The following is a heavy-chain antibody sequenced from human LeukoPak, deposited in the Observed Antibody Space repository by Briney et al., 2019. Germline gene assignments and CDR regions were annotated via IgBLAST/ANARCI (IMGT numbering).Heavy chain of an antibody. Sequence: SETLSLTCTVSGGSISSSSYYWSWIRQPAGKGLEWIGRIYTSGSTNYNPSLKSRVTISVDTSKNQFSLKLSSVTAADTAVYYCARERITMVRGRANWFDPWGQGTLVTVSS. CDR3: ARERITMVRGRANWFDP. V-gene: IGHV4-61*02. CDR2: IYTSGST. J-gene: IGHJ5*02. CDR1: GGSISSSSYY. D-gene: IGHD3-10*01.